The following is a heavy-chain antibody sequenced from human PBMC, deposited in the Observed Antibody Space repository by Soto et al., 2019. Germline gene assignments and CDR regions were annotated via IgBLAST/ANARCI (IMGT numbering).Heavy chain of an antibody. D-gene: IGHD1-20*01. J-gene: IGHJ4*02. CDR1: GGAISSSSYY. Sequence: SETLSLTCTVSGGAISSSSYYWGWIRTPPGKGLEWIGSIYYSGSTYYNPSLKSRVTISVDTSKNQFSLKLSSVTAADTAVYYCARLYTFDYWGQGTLVTVSS. CDR3: ARLYTFDY. CDR2: IYYSGST. V-gene: IGHV4-39*01.